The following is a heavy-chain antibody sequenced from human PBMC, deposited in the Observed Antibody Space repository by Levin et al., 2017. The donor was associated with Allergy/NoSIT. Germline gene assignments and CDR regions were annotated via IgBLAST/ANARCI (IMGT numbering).Heavy chain of an antibody. J-gene: IGHJ4*02. CDR3: ASGRDCSSTSCPSGFDY. V-gene: IGHV3-30-3*02. CDR1: GFTFSIYA. D-gene: IGHD2-2*01. CDR2: ISYDGTNK. Sequence: GGSLRLSCAASGFTFSIYAMYWVRQAPGKGLEWVAVISYDGTNKYYADSVKGRFTISRDNSKNTLYLQMNSLRAEDTAVYYCASGRDCSSTSCPSGFDYWGQGTLVSVSS.